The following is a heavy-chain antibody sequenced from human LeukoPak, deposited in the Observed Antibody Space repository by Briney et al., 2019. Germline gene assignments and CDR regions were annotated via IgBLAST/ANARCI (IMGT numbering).Heavy chain of an antibody. CDR3: ARATGSGWYPIDY. CDR2: ISSSSSYT. CDR1: GFTFSIYS. D-gene: IGHD6-19*01. J-gene: IGHJ4*02. Sequence: PGGSLRLSCAASGFTFSIYSMNWVRQAPGKGLEWVSSISSSSSYTYYADSLKGRFTISRDNAKNSLYLQMNSLRAEDTAVYYCARATGSGWYPIDYWGQGTQVTVSP. V-gene: IGHV3-21*01.